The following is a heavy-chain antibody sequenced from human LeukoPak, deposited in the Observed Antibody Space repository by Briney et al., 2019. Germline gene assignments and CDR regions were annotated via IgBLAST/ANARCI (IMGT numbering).Heavy chain of an antibody. Sequence: ASVKVSCKASGYTFTSYSISWVRQAPGQGLEWMGWISAYNGNTNYAQKLQGRVTMTTDTSTSTAYMELRSLRSDDTAVYYCARDLGWRDSSGSSDYWGQGTLVTVSS. J-gene: IGHJ4*02. D-gene: IGHD3-22*01. CDR3: ARDLGWRDSSGSSDY. V-gene: IGHV1-18*01. CDR1: GYTFTSYS. CDR2: ISAYNGNT.